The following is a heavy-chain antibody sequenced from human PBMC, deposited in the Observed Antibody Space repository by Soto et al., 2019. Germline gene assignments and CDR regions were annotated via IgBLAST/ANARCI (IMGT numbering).Heavy chain of an antibody. Sequence: SATLSLTCAGSGGSVNRGGYSWSWIRQTPGKGLEWLAYIYRTGHTIYNPSLNSRATISLDEPNNQFSLHLTSVTAADTAVYYCARSIVTPSAMFDHWGQGLLVTVSS. CDR3: ARSIVTPSAMFDH. CDR1: GGSVNRGGYS. J-gene: IGHJ5*02. V-gene: IGHV4-30-2*01. CDR2: IYRTGHT. D-gene: IGHD2-2*01.